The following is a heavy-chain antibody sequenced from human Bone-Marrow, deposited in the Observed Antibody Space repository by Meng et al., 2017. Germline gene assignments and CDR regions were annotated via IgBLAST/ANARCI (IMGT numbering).Heavy chain of an antibody. CDR3: AKLALGVVGAPDHFDY. V-gene: IGHV3-23*01. CDR2: ISGSGGST. Sequence: GESLKISCATSGFTFSSYAMSWVRQAPGKGLEWVSAISGSGGSTYYADSVKGRFTISRDDSKNTLYLQMNSLRAEDTAVYYCAKLALGVVGAPDHFDYWGQGTLVTVSS. J-gene: IGHJ4*02. CDR1: GFTFSSYA. D-gene: IGHD1-26*01.